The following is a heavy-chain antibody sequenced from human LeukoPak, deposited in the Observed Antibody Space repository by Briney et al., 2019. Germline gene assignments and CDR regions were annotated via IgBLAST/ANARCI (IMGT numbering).Heavy chain of an antibody. J-gene: IGHJ4*02. CDR2: ISYDGSNK. D-gene: IGHD2-15*01. CDR3: ARDKGYCGGGTCYSSFDY. V-gene: IGHV3-30-3*01. CDR1: GFTFSSYD. Sequence: GGSLRLSCATSGFTFSSYDIHWVRHAPGKGLEWVAIISYDGSNKYYADSVKGRFTISRDNSKNTLYLQMNSLKAEDTALYYCARDKGYCGGGTCYSSFDYWGQGTLVTVSS.